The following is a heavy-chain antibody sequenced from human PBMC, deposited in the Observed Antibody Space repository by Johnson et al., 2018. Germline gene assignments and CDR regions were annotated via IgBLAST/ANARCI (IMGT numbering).Heavy chain of an antibody. V-gene: IGHV3-74*01. CDR1: GLTFSTDW. J-gene: IGHJ2*01. D-gene: IGHD6-13*01. CDR3: AREEAAAGNWFFDL. CDR2: LTPDGTDT. Sequence: EVQLVESGGGLAQPGGSLRLSCTASGLTFSTDWMHWVRQIPGKGLEWVSRLTPDGTDTYYADSVTGRLTMSRDNAKNTLFLQMNSLRAEDTAMHYCAREEAAAGNWFFDLWGRGTLVTVSS.